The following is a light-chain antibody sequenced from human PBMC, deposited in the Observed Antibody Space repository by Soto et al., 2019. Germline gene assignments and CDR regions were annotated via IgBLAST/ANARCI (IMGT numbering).Light chain of an antibody. Sequence: DIVMTQSPDSLAVSLGERATINCKSSQSVLYSSNNNNKNSLAWYQQKSGQPPKLLIYWASTRESGVPDRFTGSGSGTDFTLTISSLQAEDVAVYYCQQYYSIPYTFGQGTKLEIK. CDR1: QSVLYSSNNNNKNS. CDR3: QQYYSIPYT. V-gene: IGKV4-1*01. CDR2: WAS. J-gene: IGKJ2*01.